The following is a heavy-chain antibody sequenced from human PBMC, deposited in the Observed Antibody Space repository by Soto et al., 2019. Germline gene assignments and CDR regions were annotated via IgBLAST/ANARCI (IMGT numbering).Heavy chain of an antibody. D-gene: IGHD2-2*01. CDR1: CGSISGYY. CDR2: IYYSGST. J-gene: IGHJ6*02. CDR3: AREGCSSTSCYPPYYYGMDV. V-gene: IGHV4-59*01. Sequence: SDTLALTCTAPCGSISGYYCGWIRQPPGEGLEWIGYIYYSGSTNYNPSLKSRVTISVDTSKNQFSLKLSSVTAADTAVHYCAREGCSSTSCYPPYYYGMDVWGQGTPVTVSS.